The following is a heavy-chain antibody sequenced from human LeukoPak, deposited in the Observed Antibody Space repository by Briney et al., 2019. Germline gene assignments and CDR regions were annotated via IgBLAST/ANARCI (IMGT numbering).Heavy chain of an antibody. V-gene: IGHV3-66*01. CDR2: IYGGGST. J-gene: IGHJ6*02. CDR1: GFTVRSIY. Sequence: PGGSLRLSCAASGFTVRSIYMSWVRQAPGKGLEWVSVIYGGGSTNYADSVKGRFTISRDNSKNTVYLQMNSLRAEDTAVYYCAKYFYDYSDYGVDVWGQGTTVTVSS. D-gene: IGHD2/OR15-2a*01. CDR3: AKYFYDYSDYGVDV.